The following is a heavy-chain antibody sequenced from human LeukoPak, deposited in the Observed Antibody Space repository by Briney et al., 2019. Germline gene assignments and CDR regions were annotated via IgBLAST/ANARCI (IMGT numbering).Heavy chain of an antibody. CDR2: ISYDGSNK. V-gene: IGHV3-30-3*01. CDR3: ARDGVEGFDY. Sequence: PGRSLRLSCAASGFTFSSYAMHWVRQAPGKGLEWVAVISYDGSNKYYADSVKGRFTISRDNSKNTLYLQMNSLRAEDTAVYYCARDGVEGFDYWGQGTLVTVSS. J-gene: IGHJ4*02. D-gene: IGHD3-3*01. CDR1: GFTFSSYA.